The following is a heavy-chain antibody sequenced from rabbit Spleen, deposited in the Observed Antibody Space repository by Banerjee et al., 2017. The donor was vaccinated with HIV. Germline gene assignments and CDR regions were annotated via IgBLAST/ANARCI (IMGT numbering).Heavy chain of an antibody. V-gene: IGHV1S45*01. CDR3: ARNYVNAFDP. J-gene: IGHJ2*01. CDR2: MDTNDGDT. Sequence: LEESGGGLGKPGGTLTLTCTVSGFSFSRNWICWVHKAPGKGLEWIVCMDTNDGDTDYATWPTGQFTISKTSSTTVTLQMTSLTAADTATYSCARNYVNAFDPWGQGTLVTVS. D-gene: IGHD1-1*01. CDR1: GFSFSRNW.